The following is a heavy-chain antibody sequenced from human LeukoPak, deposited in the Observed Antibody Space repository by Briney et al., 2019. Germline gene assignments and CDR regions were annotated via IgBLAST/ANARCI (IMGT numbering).Heavy chain of an antibody. CDR1: GFTFSSYW. V-gene: IGHV3-74*01. CDR3: AREDYGDYGGYDY. D-gene: IGHD4-17*01. CDR2: INSDGSST. J-gene: IGHJ4*02. Sequence: GGSLRLSCAASGFTFSSYWMHWVRQAPGKGLVWVSRINSDGSSTSYADSVKGRFTISRDNAKSTLYLQMNSLRAEDTAVYYCAREDYGDYGGYDYWGQGTLVTVSS.